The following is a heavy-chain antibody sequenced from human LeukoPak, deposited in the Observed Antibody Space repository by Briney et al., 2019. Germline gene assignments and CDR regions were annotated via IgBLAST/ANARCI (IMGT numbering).Heavy chain of an antibody. D-gene: IGHD5-18*01. V-gene: IGHV4-30-2*01. CDR2: IYHSGST. CDR1: GGSISSGGYY. CDR3: ASSTRGVHEYSYGGYFDY. Sequence: RSQTLSLTCTVSGGSISSGGYYWSWIRQPPGKGLEWIGYIYHSGSTYYNPSLKSRVTISVDRSKNQFSLKLSSVTAADTAVYYCASSTRGVHEYSYGGYFDYWGQGTLVTVSS. J-gene: IGHJ4*02.